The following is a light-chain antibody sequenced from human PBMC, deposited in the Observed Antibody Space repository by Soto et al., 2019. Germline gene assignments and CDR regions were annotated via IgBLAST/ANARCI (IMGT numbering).Light chain of an antibody. V-gene: IGKV1-33*01. J-gene: IGKJ5*01. CDR3: QQYENLPT. CDR2: DAS. Sequence: IQMTQSPCSLSASVGETVTITCQASQNINNYLNWYRQKPGRAPKLLIYDASNLEAGVPSRFRGSGSGTDFTFTISRLQPEDIATYYCQQYENLPTFGQGTRLEIK. CDR1: QNINNY.